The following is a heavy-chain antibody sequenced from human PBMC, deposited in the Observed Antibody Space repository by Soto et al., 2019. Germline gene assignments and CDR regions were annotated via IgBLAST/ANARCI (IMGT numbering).Heavy chain of an antibody. J-gene: IGHJ5*02. CDR2: ISSSSSTI. Sequence: EVQLVESGGGLVQPGGSLRLSCAASGFTFSSYSMNWVRQAPGKGLEWVSYISSSSSTIYYADSVKGRFTISRDNAKNSLDLQMNSLRDEDTAVYYWARECGSLNWFAPWGQGTLVTVSS. V-gene: IGHV3-48*02. CDR3: ARECGSLNWFAP. D-gene: IGHD1-26*01. CDR1: GFTFSSYS.